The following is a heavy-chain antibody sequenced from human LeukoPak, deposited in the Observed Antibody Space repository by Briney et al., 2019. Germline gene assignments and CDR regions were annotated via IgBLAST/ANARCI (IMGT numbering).Heavy chain of an antibody. D-gene: IGHD3-22*01. J-gene: IGHJ4*02. V-gene: IGHV3-23*01. Sequence: GGSLRLSCAASGFTFSSCAMSWVRQAPGKGLEWVSAIRGSGNSTYYADSVKGRFTISRDNSKNTLYLQMNGLRAEDTALYYCVRNMYSSGYYYAGTFDYWGQGTLVTVSS. CDR2: IRGSGNST. CDR1: GFTFSSCA. CDR3: VRNMYSSGYYYAGTFDY.